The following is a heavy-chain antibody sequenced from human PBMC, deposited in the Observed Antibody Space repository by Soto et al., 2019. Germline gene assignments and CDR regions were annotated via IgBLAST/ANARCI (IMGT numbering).Heavy chain of an antibody. Sequence: SETLSLTCTVSGGSISSGDYYWSWIRQPPGKGLEWIGYIYYSGSTYYNPSLKSRVTISVDTSKNQFSLKLSSVTAAGTAVYYCARESGARLRRQSYYYYGMDVWGQGTTVTVSS. CDR3: ARESGARLRRQSYYYYGMDV. V-gene: IGHV4-30-4*01. CDR1: GGSISSGDYY. J-gene: IGHJ6*02. D-gene: IGHD4-17*01. CDR2: IYYSGST.